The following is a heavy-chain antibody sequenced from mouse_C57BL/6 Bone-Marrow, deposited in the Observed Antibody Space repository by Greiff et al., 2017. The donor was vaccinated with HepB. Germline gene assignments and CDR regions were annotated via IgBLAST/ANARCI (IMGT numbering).Heavy chain of an antibody. D-gene: IGHD2-3*01. Sequence: EVHLVESGGGLVKPGGSLKLSCAASGFTFSSYAMSWVRQTPEKRLEWVATISDGGSYTYYPDNVKGRFTISRDNAKNNLYLQMSHLKSEDTAMYYCARGYDGYSSDYWGQGTTLTVSS. CDR3: ARGYDGYSSDY. CDR2: ISDGGSYT. CDR1: GFTFSSYA. J-gene: IGHJ2*01. V-gene: IGHV5-4*01.